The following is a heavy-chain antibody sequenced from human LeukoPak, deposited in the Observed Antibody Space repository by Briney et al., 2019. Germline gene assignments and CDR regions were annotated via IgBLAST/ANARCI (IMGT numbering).Heavy chain of an antibody. CDR2: ISWNSGSI. CDR3: AKGIAVAAYFDY. J-gene: IGHJ4*02. CDR1: GFTFDDYA. V-gene: IGHV3-9*01. D-gene: IGHD6-19*01. Sequence: GGSLRLSCAASGFTFDDYAMHWVRQAPGKGLEWVSGISWNSGSIGYADSVKGRFTISRDNAKNSLYLRMNSLRAEDTALYYCAKGIAVAAYFDYWGQGTLVTVSS.